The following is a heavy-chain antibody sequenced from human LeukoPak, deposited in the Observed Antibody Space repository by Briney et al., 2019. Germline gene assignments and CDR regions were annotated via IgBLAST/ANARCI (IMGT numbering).Heavy chain of an antibody. CDR2: INHSGST. CDR3: AREPGYCSGGSCYGGWFGP. Sequence: SETLSLTCAVYGGSFSGYYWSWIRQPPGKGLEWIGEINHSGSTIYNPSLKGRVTISLDTSKRQCSLKLTSVTAADTAVYYCAREPGYCSGGSCYGGWFGPWGQGTLVTVSS. V-gene: IGHV4-34*01. D-gene: IGHD2-15*01. CDR1: GGSFSGYY. J-gene: IGHJ5*02.